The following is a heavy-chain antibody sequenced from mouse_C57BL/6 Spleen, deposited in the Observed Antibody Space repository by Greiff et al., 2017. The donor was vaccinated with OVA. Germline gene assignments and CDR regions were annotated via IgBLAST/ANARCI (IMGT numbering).Heavy chain of an antibody. J-gene: IGHJ4*01. Sequence: QVQLKESGPELVKPGASVKISCKASGYAFSSPWMNWVKQRPGKGLEWIGRIYPGDGDTNYNGKLKGKATLTADKSSSTAYMQLSSLTSEDSAVYFCARTYYYAMDYWGQGTSVTVSS. CDR2: IYPGDGDT. CDR1: GYAFSSPW. V-gene: IGHV1-82*01. CDR3: ARTYYYAMDY.